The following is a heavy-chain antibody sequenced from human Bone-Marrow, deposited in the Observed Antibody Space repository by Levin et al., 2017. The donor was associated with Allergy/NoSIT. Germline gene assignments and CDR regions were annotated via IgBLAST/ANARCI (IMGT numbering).Heavy chain of an antibody. Sequence: ETLSLTCAGSGFPFDNYWMSWVRQAPAQGLEWVANIKQDGSYKNYVDSVKGRFTISRDNAKNSMYLQMNSLRAEDTAVYYCVRLSRDRSLSDWGQGTLVTVSS. CDR2: IKQDGSYK. V-gene: IGHV3-7*01. D-gene: IGHD3-10*01. CDR1: GFPFDNYW. J-gene: IGHJ4*02. CDR3: VRLSRDRSLSD.